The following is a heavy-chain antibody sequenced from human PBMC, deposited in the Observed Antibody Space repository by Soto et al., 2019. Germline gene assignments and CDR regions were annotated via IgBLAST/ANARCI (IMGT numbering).Heavy chain of an antibody. Sequence: SETLSLTCTVSGGSISSSFYWDWIRQPPGKGLEWIGSIYYSGSTYYNPSLKSRVTISVDTSKNQFSLKLSSVTAADTAVYYCATYKAARYGMDVWGQGTTVTVSS. CDR1: GGSISSSFY. D-gene: IGHD1-1*01. CDR2: IYYSGST. V-gene: IGHV4-39*01. J-gene: IGHJ6*02. CDR3: ATYKAARYGMDV.